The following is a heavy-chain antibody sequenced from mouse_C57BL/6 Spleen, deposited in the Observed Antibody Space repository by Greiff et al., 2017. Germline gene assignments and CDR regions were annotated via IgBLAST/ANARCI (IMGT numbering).Heavy chain of an antibody. D-gene: IGHD1-1*01. Sequence: EVKLMESGGGLVKPGGSLKLSCAASGFTFSDYGMHWVRQAPEKGLEWVAYISSGSSTIYYADTVKGRFTISRDNAKNTLFLQMTSLRSEDTAMYYCAMEPITTVVDWYFDYWGQGTTLTVSS. CDR3: AMEPITTVVDWYFDY. CDR1: GFTFSDYG. CDR2: ISSGSSTI. V-gene: IGHV5-17*01. J-gene: IGHJ2*01.